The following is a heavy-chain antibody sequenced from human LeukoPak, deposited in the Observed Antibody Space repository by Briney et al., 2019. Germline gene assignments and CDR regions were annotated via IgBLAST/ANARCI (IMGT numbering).Heavy chain of an antibody. CDR3: ARASPSGYEY. J-gene: IGHJ4*02. D-gene: IGHD3-22*01. V-gene: IGHV3-48*02. CDR1: GFTFSSFG. CDR2: IGSGSSAI. Sequence: GGSLRLSCVASGFTFSSFGMNWVRQAPGKGLEWVSYIGSGSSAIHYADSVKGRFTIFRDNAKNSLYLQMNSLRDEDAAVYHCARASPSGYEYWGQGTLVTVSS.